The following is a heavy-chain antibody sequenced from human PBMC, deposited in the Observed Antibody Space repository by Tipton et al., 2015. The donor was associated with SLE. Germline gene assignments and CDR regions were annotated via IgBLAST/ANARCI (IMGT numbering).Heavy chain of an antibody. V-gene: IGHV4-59*01. D-gene: IGHD5-18*01. J-gene: IGHJ4*02. CDR1: GGSMSNYY. CDR2: IYYSGGT. Sequence: TLSLTCTVSGGSMSNYYWSWIRQPPGKGLEWIANIYYSGGTNYNPSLQSRVTISLDTSKNQFSLKLRSVTAADTAVYYCAREGGYSYGLDYWGQGTLVTVSS. CDR3: AREGGYSYGLDY.